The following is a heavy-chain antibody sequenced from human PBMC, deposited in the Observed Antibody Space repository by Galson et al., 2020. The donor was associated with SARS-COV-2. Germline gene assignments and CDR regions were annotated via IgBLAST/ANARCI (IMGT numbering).Heavy chain of an antibody. CDR2: ISSSGSYI. CDR1: GFTFSSYS. CDR3: ARERRSSGYD. J-gene: IGHJ4*01. D-gene: IGHD6-19*01. Sequence: GESLKISCAVSGFTFSSYSMNWVRQAPGKGLEWVSSISSSGSYIYYADSVKGRFTISRDNAKNSLYLRMNSLRAEDTAVYYCARERRSSGYDWGQGTLVTVSS. V-gene: IGHV3-21*01.